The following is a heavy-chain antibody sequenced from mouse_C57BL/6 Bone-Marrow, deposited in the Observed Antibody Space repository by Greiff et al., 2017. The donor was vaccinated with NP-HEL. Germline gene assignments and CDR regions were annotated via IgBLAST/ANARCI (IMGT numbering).Heavy chain of an antibody. CDR3: ARLGFYYGNYEGDFDV. CDR2: IDPSDSET. Sequence: QVQLQQPGAELVRPGSSVKLSCKASGYTFTSYWMHWVKQRPIQGLEWIGNIDPSDSETHYNQKFKDKATLTVDKSSSTAYMQLSSLTAEDSAVYYCARLGFYYGNYEGDFDVWGTGTTVTVSS. V-gene: IGHV1-52*01. J-gene: IGHJ1*03. CDR1: GYTFTSYW. D-gene: IGHD2-1*01.